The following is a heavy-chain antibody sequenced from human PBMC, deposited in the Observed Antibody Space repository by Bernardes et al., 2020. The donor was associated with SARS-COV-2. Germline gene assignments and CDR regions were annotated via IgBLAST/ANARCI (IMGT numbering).Heavy chain of an antibody. V-gene: IGHV3-23*01. J-gene: IGHJ3*02. Sequence: GSLRLSCVASGISFSNYAMSWVRQAPGRGLEWVSVITGNGDITYYADSVKGRFTISRDNSKNTLYLQMNSLRAEDTAIYYCAKDPYGAFDIWGQGTMVTVSS. CDR1: GISFSNYA. CDR2: ITGNGDIT. CDR3: AKDPYGAFDI. D-gene: IGHD4-17*01.